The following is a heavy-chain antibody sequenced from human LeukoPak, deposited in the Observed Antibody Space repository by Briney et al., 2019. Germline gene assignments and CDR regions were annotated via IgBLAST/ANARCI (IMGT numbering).Heavy chain of an antibody. CDR2: ISSDGSGK. J-gene: IGHJ4*02. V-gene: IGHV3-30*03. Sequence: GGSLRLSCAASGFRFNAYGMHRVRQAPGKGLEWVAVISSDGSGKYYAASAKGRFTISRDDSKNTMYLQMNSLRVEDTAVYFCARALNLGTTDSYWGQGTLVTVSS. CDR1: GFRFNAYG. CDR3: ARALNLGTTDSY. D-gene: IGHD1-1*01.